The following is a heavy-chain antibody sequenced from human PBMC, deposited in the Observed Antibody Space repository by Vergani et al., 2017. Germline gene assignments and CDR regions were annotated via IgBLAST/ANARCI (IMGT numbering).Heavy chain of an antibody. CDR3: ARGGRITMVRGVRSRKLGSDWFDP. V-gene: IGHV3-11*01. J-gene: IGHJ5*02. D-gene: IGHD3-10*01. CDR1: GFTFSDYY. CDR2: ISSSGSTI. Sequence: QVQLVESGGGLVKPGGSLRLSCAASGFTFSDYYMSWIRQAPGKGLEWVSYISSSGSTIYYADSVKGRFTISRDNAKNSLYLQMNSLRAEDAAVYYCARGGRITMVRGVRSRKLGSDWFDPWGQGTLVTVSS.